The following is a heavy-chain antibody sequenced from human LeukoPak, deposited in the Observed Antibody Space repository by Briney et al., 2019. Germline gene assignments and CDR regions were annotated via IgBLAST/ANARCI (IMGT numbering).Heavy chain of an antibody. CDR2: ISGSGGST. CDR1: GFTFSSYA. CDR3: AKKPPRWGENVGTGY. Sequence: GASLRPSCAASGFTFSSYAMSWVRQAPGKGLEWVSAISGSGGSTYYADSVKGRFTISRDNSKNTLYLQMNSLRAEDTAVYYCAKKPPRWGENVGTGYWGQGTLVTVSS. V-gene: IGHV3-23*01. J-gene: IGHJ4*02. D-gene: IGHD2-8*02.